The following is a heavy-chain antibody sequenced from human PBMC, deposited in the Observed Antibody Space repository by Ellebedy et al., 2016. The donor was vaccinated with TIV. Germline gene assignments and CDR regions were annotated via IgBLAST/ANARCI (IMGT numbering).Heavy chain of an antibody. CDR1: GYSFPTYW. D-gene: IGHD3-9*01. Sequence: PGGSLRLSCKGSGYSFPTYWISWVRQMPGQDLEWMGKIDPTDSYTNYSPSFQGHVTISVDRSIGTAYLQWGSLKASDTAMYYCARHRLRYFDWFESWGQGTLVTVSS. CDR2: IDPTDSYT. J-gene: IGHJ5*01. CDR3: ARHRLRYFDWFES. V-gene: IGHV5-10-1*01.